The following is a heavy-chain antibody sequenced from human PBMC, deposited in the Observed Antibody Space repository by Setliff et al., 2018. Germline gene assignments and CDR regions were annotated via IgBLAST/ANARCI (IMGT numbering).Heavy chain of an antibody. CDR3: VRSGKFGMRFWFDQ. J-gene: IGHJ5*02. V-gene: IGHV1-2*02. Sequence: GASVKVSCKASGNRFTDYFLHWVRQAPGQGLEWMGWINPNSGDTHSAQKFQGRVTMTRDTSINTAYMELSSLTSDDTAFYYCVRSGKFGMRFWFDQWGLGTLVTVPQ. D-gene: IGHD1-26*01. CDR2: INPNSGDT. CDR1: GNRFTDYF.